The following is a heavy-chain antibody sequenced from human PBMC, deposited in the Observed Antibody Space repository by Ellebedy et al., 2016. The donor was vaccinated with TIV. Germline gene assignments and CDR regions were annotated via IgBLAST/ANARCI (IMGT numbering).Heavy chain of an antibody. J-gene: IGHJ6*02. V-gene: IGHV5-51*01. D-gene: IGHD3-10*01. CDR2: IDPGDSDI. Sequence: PGGSLRLSCKGSGYSFSSYWIAWVRQMPGKGLEWMGIIDPGDSDIRYSPSFEGQVTISVDKSINTAYLQWSGLKASDTATYYCARHGGKVLYYFYGMDVWGQGTTVTVSS. CDR1: GYSFSSYW. CDR3: ARHGGKVLYYFYGMDV.